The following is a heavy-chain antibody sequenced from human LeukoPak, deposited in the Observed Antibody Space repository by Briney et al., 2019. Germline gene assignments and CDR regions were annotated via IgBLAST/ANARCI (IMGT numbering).Heavy chain of an antibody. V-gene: IGHV3-9*01. CDR2: ISWNSGSI. J-gene: IGHJ4*02. CDR1: GFTFDDYA. Sequence: GGSLRLSCAASGFTFDDYAMHWVRHAPGKGLEWVSGISWNSGSIGYADSVKGRFTISRDNAKNSLYLQMNSLRAEDTALYYCAKDHGLVPFDYWGQGTLVTVSS. D-gene: IGHD6-19*01. CDR3: AKDHGLVPFDY.